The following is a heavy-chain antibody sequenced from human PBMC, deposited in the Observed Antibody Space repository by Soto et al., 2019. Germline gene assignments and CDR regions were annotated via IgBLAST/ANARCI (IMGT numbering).Heavy chain of an antibody. CDR3: ATDEVDY. J-gene: IGHJ4*02. Sequence: GGSLRLSCAVSGFTFANHWMHWVRQAPGKGLEWVSRMNSDGSTTDYADSVKGRFTVSRDNAKNTLYLQMNSLRAEDTAVYYCATDEVDYWGPGTLVTVSS. V-gene: IGHV3-74*01. CDR1: GFTFANHW. CDR2: MNSDGSTT.